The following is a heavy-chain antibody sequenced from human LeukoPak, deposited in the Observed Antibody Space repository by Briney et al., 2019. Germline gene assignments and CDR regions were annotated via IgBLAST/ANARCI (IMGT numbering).Heavy chain of an antibody. Sequence: SVKVSCKASGGTFSNYAITWVRQAPGQGLEWMGRIIPMLGLENYAQKFQGRVTITADKSSNTAYMELSSLRSEDTAVYYCARGAMVRGVPPLWDWGQGTLVTVSS. J-gene: IGHJ4*02. D-gene: IGHD3-10*01. CDR2: IIPMLGLE. CDR3: ARGAMVRGVPPLWD. V-gene: IGHV1-69*04. CDR1: GGTFSNYA.